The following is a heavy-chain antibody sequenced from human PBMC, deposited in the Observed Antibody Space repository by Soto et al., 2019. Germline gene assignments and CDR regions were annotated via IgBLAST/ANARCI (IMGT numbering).Heavy chain of an antibody. CDR2: IYYTGSI. V-gene: IGHV4-30-4*01. J-gene: IGHJ6*01. D-gene: IGHD1-26*01. CDR1: GGSISSGDSY. CDR3: ARDDCGSSGCSYYYGLDV. Sequence: QVHLQESGPGLVTPSQTLSLTCTVSGGSISSGDSYWSWIRQPPGKGLEWIGYIYYTGSIFYNPSLESRVTISVDTSKNQFSLRLSSVTAADTAVYYCARDDCGSSGCSYYYGLDVW.